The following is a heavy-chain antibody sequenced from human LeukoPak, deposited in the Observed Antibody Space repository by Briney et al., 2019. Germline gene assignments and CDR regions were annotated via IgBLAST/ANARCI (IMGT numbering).Heavy chain of an antibody. Sequence: GGSLRLSCGVSGFTFKSYTMNWVRQAPGKGLEWVSVIYSGGATYYADSVRGRFTISRDNSKNMVSLQMTSLGAEDTAVYYCARGRFSGPDDYWGQGTLVTVSS. V-gene: IGHV3-53*01. CDR3: ARGRFSGPDDY. CDR1: GFTFKSYT. CDR2: IYSGGAT. D-gene: IGHD6-19*01. J-gene: IGHJ4*02.